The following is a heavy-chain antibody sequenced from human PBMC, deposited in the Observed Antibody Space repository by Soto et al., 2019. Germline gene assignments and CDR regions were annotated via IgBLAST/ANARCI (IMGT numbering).Heavy chain of an antibody. CDR2: IYYSGSA. CDR3: ARDRTGDPNFFDY. J-gene: IGHJ4*02. Sequence: SETLSLTCTVSGGSVSSSNYYWSWIRQPPGKGLEWLGYIYYSGSASYNPSLKSRITVLVDTSKNQFSLKLSSVTAADTAAYYCARDRTGDPNFFDYCGQGPLVTVYS. D-gene: IGHD1-1*01. V-gene: IGHV4-61*01. CDR1: GGSVSSSNYY.